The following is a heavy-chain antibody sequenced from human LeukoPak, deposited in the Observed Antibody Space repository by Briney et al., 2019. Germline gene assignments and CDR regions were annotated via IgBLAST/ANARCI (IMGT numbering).Heavy chain of an antibody. CDR1: GFTFSSYT. Sequence: GGSLRLSCAASGFTFSSYTMSWVRQAPGKGLEWVSAISGSGGSTYYADSVKGRFTISRDNSKNTLYLQMNSLRAEDTAVYYCARAYGSSGYYQLPIDYWGQGTMVTVSS. CDR3: ARAYGSSGYYQLPIDY. J-gene: IGHJ3*01. D-gene: IGHD3-22*01. V-gene: IGHV3-23*01. CDR2: ISGSGGST.